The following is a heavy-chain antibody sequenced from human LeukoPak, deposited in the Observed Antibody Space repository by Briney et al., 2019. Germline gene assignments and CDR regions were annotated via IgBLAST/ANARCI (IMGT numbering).Heavy chain of an antibody. J-gene: IGHJ3*02. D-gene: IGHD6-19*01. CDR2: INSDGSST. Sequence: PGGSLRLSCAASGFTFSSYWMHWVRQAPGKGLVWVSRINSDGSSTSYADSVKGRFTIPRDNAKNSLYLQMNSLRAEDTAVYYCARDGEGIAVSRAFDIWGQGTMVTVSS. CDR3: ARDGEGIAVSRAFDI. V-gene: IGHV3-74*01. CDR1: GFTFSSYW.